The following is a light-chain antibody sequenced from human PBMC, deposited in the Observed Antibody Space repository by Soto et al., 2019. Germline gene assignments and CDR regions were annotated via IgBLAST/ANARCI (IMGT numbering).Light chain of an antibody. CDR2: DAS. Sequence: DIQVSQSPSTLSASVGDRVTITCRASQSISKSLAWYQQKPGKAPSLLITDASSLERGVPSRFSGSGSGTDFTLTISSLQPEDFATYYCQQSYSTPFTFGQGTRLEIK. CDR1: QSISKS. V-gene: IGKV1-5*01. J-gene: IGKJ5*01. CDR3: QQSYSTPFT.